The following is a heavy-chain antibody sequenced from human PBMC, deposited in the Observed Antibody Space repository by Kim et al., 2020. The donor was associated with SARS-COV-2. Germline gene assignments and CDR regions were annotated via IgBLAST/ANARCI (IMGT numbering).Heavy chain of an antibody. V-gene: IGHV3-73*01. CDR3: TRGPPYCERYWDELDI. Sequence: GGSLRLSCVASGLIFSDYDMSWIRQASGKGLEWVGRISSKTNSYDTTYAASVNGRFTISSDDSKNTAFLQMNSLKNEDTAVYYCTRGPPYCERYWDELDIWGQGTMVTVSS. J-gene: IGHJ3*02. D-gene: IGHD2-21*01. CDR2: ISSKTNSYDT. CDR1: GLIFSDYD.